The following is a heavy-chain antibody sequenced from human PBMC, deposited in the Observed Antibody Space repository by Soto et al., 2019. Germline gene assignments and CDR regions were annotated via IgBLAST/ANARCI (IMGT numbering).Heavy chain of an antibody. V-gene: IGHV3-30-3*01. J-gene: IGHJ4*02. CDR1: GFTFSSYA. Sequence: PGGSLRLSCAASGFTFSSYAMHWVRQAPGKGLEWVAVISYDGSNKYYADSVKGRFTISRDNSKNTLYLQMNSLRDEDTAVYYCARDGTIFGVVIPDYWGQGTLVTVSS. CDR3: ARDGTIFGVVIPDY. D-gene: IGHD3-3*01. CDR2: ISYDGSNK.